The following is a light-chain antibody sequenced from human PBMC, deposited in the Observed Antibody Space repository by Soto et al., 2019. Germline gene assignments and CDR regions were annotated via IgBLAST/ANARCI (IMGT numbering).Light chain of an antibody. CDR2: GPS. J-gene: IGKJ1*01. CDR3: QQYGSTPRT. Sequence: EIVLAQSPGTLSLSPGERATLSCRATQSVSRSYLAWYQQKPGQAPSLLIYGPSSRATGIPDRFSGSGSGTDFPLTISRLEPEDFAVYYCQQYGSTPRTFGQGTK. CDR1: QSVSRSY. V-gene: IGKV3-20*01.